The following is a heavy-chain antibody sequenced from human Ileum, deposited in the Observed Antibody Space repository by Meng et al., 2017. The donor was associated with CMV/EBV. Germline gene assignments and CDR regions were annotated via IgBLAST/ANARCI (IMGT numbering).Heavy chain of an antibody. J-gene: IGHJ3*01. CDR3: VRPTAGFPHAFDV. CDR1: GNTFTNYW. CDR2: IYPDDSNT. Sequence: GESLKISCKGSGNTFTNYWIGWVRQMPGKGLEWMGVIYPDDSNTRYSPSFQGHVTISADRSISTAYLQWSSLKASDTAIYYCVRPTAGFPHAFDVWGQGTTVTVSS. D-gene: IGHD4-17*01. V-gene: IGHV5-51*01.